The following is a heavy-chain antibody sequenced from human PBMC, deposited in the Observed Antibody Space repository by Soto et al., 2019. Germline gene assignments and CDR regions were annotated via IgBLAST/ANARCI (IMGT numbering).Heavy chain of an antibody. CDR3: ARAGVRRDYYYGMDV. Sequence: QVQLVQSGAEVKKPGSSVKVSCKASGGTFSSYAISWVRQAPGQGLEWMGGIIPIFGTANYAQKFQGRVTITADESTSTAYMGLSSLRSEDTAVYYCARAGVRRDYYYGMDVWGKGTTVTVSS. J-gene: IGHJ6*04. V-gene: IGHV1-69*01. CDR1: GGTFSSYA. CDR2: IIPIFGTA. D-gene: IGHD3-10*01.